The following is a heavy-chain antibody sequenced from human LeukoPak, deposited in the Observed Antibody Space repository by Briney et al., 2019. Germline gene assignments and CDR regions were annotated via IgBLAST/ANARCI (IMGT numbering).Heavy chain of an antibody. CDR1: GYTFTGYY. J-gene: IGHJ3*02. CDR2: INPNSGGT. CDR3: ARGPSSWNGLGAFDI. D-gene: IGHD6-13*01. V-gene: IGHV1-2*02. Sequence: GASVKVSCKASGYTFTGYYIHWLRQAPGQGLEWMGWINPNSGGTNSVQKFQGRVTMARDTSISTSFMELNRLRSDDTAVYYCARGPSSWNGLGAFDIWGQGTMVTVSP.